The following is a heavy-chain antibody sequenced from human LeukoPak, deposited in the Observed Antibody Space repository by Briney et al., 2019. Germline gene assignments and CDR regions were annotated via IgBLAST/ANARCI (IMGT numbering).Heavy chain of an antibody. J-gene: IGHJ4*02. CDR2: ISSSGTTT. CDR3: ARVASNYDFDY. CDR1: RFTLSTYE. V-gene: IGHV3-48*03. D-gene: IGHD4-11*01. Sequence: GGSLRLSCAASRFTLSTYEINWVRQAPGKGLEWVSYISSSGTTTYYADSVKGRFTISRDNAQNSLYLQMNSLRADDTALYYCARVASNYDFDYWGQGTLVTVSS.